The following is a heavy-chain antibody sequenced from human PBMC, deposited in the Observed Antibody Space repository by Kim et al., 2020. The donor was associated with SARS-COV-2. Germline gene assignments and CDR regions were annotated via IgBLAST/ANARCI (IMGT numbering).Heavy chain of an antibody. CDR1: GFTFSDYY. V-gene: IGHV3-11*01. Sequence: GGSLRLSCAVSGFTFSDYYMSLIRQAPGKGLEWVAYINSDGTSMKYADSVNGRFAISRDNGKQSLSLQMSSLTPDDTAVYYCVREPASWGQGTLVTVSS. J-gene: IGHJ5*02. CDR2: INSDGTSM. CDR3: VREPAS.